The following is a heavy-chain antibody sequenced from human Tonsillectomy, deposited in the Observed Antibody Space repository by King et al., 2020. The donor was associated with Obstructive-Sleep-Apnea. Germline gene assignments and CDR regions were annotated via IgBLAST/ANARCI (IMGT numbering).Heavy chain of an antibody. CDR3: ARRRGVYGSGSLGY. CDR2: IDPSDSYT. D-gene: IGHD3-10*01. V-gene: IGHV5-10-1*01. Sequence: QLVQSGAEVKKPGESLRISCKGSGYSFTDYWITWVRQMPGKGLEWMGRIDPSDSYTNYSLSFQGHITISVDKSITTAYIQWRSLKASDTAMYYCARRRGVYGSGSLGYWGQGTLVTVSS. CDR1: GYSFTDYW. J-gene: IGHJ4*02.